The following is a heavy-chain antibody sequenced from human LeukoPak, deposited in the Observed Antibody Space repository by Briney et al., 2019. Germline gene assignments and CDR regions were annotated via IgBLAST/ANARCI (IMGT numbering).Heavy chain of an antibody. D-gene: IGHD2/OR15-2a*01. J-gene: IGHJ6*03. CDR2: INPNRGGT. CDR3: ARGLWPLDYYYYYYMDV. V-gene: IGHV1-2*06. CDR1: GYTFTGYY. Sequence: GASVKVSCKASGYTFTGYYMHWVRQAPGQGLEWMGRINPNRGGTNYAQKFQGRATMTSDTSISTAYMELSRLRSDDTAVYYCARGLWPLDYYYYYYMDVWGKGTTVTVSS.